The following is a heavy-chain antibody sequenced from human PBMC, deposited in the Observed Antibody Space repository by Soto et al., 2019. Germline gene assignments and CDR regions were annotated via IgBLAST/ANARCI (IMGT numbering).Heavy chain of an antibody. Sequence: VQLVESGGGVVQPGRSLRLSCAASDFTFSDYAMHWVRQAPGKGLEWVAVVSHDGRNTHYADSVKGLFTISRDSSKNTVSLEMTSLRAEDTAVYYCAKGVRQWLVTSDFNCWGQGALVTVSS. CDR2: VSHDGRNT. CDR1: DFTFSDYA. J-gene: IGHJ4*02. V-gene: IGHV3-30*18. D-gene: IGHD6-19*01. CDR3: AKGVRQWLVTSDFNC.